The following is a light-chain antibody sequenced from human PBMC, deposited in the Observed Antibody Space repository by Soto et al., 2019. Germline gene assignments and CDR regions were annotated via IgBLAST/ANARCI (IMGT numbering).Light chain of an antibody. V-gene: IGLV2-14*01. Sequence: QSVLTQPASLSGSPGQSITISCTGTSSDVGAYNFVSWYQQHPGKAPKLMIYEVSNRPSGVSNRFSGSKSDNTASLTISGLQTEDEADYYCASYTTTSTWLFGGGTKLTVL. CDR1: SSDVGAYNF. CDR2: EVS. CDR3: ASYTTTSTWL. J-gene: IGLJ3*02.